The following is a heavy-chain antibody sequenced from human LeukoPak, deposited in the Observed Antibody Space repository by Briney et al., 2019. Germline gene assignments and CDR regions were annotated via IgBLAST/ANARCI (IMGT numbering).Heavy chain of an antibody. CDR3: ARDYRSSTYCGGDCYSLAHDAFDI. CDR2: ISSSSSYI. V-gene: IGHV3-21*01. D-gene: IGHD2-21*02. Sequence: GGSLRLSCAASGFTFSSYSMNWVRQAPGKGLEWVSSISSSSSYIYYADSVKGRFTISRDNAKNSLYLQMNSLRAEDTAVYYCARDYRSSTYCGGDCYSLAHDAFDIWGQGTMVTVSS. J-gene: IGHJ3*02. CDR1: GFTFSSYS.